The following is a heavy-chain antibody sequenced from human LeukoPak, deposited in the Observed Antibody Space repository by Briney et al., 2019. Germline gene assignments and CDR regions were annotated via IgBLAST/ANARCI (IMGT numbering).Heavy chain of an antibody. Sequence: ASVKVSCKASGFTFTSSAMQWVRQARGQRLEWIGWIVVGSGNTNYAQKFQERVTITRDMSTSTAYMELSSLRSEDTAVYYCAADPLGSGSYYPYYFDYWGQGTLVTVSS. J-gene: IGHJ4*02. D-gene: IGHD3-10*02. V-gene: IGHV1-58*02. CDR3: AADPLGSGSYYPYYFDY. CDR2: IVVGSGNT. CDR1: GFTFTSSA.